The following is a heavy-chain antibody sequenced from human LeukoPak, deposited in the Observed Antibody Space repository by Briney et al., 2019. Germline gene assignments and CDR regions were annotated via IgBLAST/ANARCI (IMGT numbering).Heavy chain of an antibody. V-gene: IGHV4-38-2*02. J-gene: IGHJ6*03. Sequence: KSSETLSLTCTVSGYSISRGYSWGWIRQPPGKGLEWIGNIYHSGSTNYSPSLKSRVTISVDTSKNQFSLKLSSVTAADTAVYYCARFASYYYYMDVWGKGTTVTISS. CDR2: IYHSGST. CDR3: ARFASYYYYMDV. CDR1: GYSISRGYS.